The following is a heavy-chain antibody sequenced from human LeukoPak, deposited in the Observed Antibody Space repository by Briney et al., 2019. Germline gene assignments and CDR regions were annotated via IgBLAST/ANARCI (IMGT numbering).Heavy chain of an antibody. V-gene: IGHV4-34*01. CDR3: ARALVVVVAAGFDP. J-gene: IGHJ5*02. D-gene: IGHD2-15*01. Sequence: PSETLSLTCAVYGGSFSGYYWSWIRQPPGKGLEWIGEINHSGSTNYNPSLKSRVTISVDTSKNQFSLKLGSVTAADTAVYYCARALVVVVAAGFDPWGQGTLVTVSS. CDR1: GGSFSGYY. CDR2: INHSGST.